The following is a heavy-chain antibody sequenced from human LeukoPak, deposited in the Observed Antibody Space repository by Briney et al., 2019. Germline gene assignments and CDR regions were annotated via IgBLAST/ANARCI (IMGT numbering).Heavy chain of an antibody. D-gene: IGHD4-17*01. CDR1: GGSISSSSYD. J-gene: IGHJ4*02. Sequence: KTSETLSLTCTVSGGSISSSSYDWSWIRQPPGKGLEWIGYIYHSEGTNYNPSLKSRVTISVDTSKNQFSLKLSSVTAADTAVYYCARAYGDFFSFDYWGQGSLVTVSS. CDR2: IYHSEGT. V-gene: IGHV4-61*01. CDR3: ARAYGDFFSFDY.